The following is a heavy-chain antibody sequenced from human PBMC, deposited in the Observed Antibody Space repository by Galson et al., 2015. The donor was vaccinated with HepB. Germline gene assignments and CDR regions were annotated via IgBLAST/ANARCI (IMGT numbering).Heavy chain of an antibody. CDR3: ARELPGRFEGVLMVYASRNGFDY. D-gene: IGHD2-8*01. CDR1: GGTFSSYA. V-gene: IGHV1-69*13. J-gene: IGHJ4*02. CDR2: IIPIFGTA. Sequence: SVKVSCKASGGTFSSYAISWVRQAPGQGLEWMGGIIPIFGTANYAQKFQGGVTITADESTSTAYMELSSLRSEDTAVYYCARELPGRFEGVLMVYASRNGFDYWGQGTLVTVSS.